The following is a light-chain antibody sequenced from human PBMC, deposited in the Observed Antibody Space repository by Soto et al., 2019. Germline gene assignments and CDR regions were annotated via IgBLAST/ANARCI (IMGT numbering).Light chain of an antibody. Sequence: SYELTQPPSVSVSPGQTASITCSGDKLGDKYACWYQQKPGQSPVLVIYQDSKRPSGIPERFSGSNSGNTATLTISGTQAMDEADYSCQAWDSSTAFFGTGTKVTVL. J-gene: IGLJ1*01. CDR1: KLGDKY. CDR2: QDS. CDR3: QAWDSSTAF. V-gene: IGLV3-1*01.